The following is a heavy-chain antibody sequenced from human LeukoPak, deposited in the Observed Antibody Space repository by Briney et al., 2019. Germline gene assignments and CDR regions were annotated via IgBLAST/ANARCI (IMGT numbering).Heavy chain of an antibody. CDR1: GGSISSGGYY. CDR3: ARGAAARLGRYWFDP. D-gene: IGHD2-15*01. V-gene: IGHV4-31*03. J-gene: IGHJ5*02. Sequence: SETLSLTCTVSGGSISSGGYYWSWIRQHPGKGLEWIGYIYYSGSTYYNPSLKSRVTISVDTSKNQFSLKLSSVTAADTAVYYCARGAAARLGRYWFDPWGQGTLVAVSS. CDR2: IYYSGST.